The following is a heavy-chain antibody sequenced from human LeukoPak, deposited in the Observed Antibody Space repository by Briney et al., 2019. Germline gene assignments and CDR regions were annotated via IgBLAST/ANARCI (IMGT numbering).Heavy chain of an antibody. Sequence: PSETRSLTCAVYGGSFSGYYWSWIRQPPGKGLEWIGEINHSGSTNYNPSLKSRVTISVDTSKNQFSLKLSSVTTADTAVYYCARSVSYYRNLEYFQHWGQGTLVTVSS. CDR3: ARSVSYYRNLEYFQH. CDR1: GGSFSGYY. CDR2: INHSGST. V-gene: IGHV4-34*01. D-gene: IGHD4-11*01. J-gene: IGHJ1*01.